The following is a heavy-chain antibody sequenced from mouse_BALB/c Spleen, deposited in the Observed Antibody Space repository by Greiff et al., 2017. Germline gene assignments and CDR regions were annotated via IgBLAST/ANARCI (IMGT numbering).Heavy chain of an antibody. V-gene: IGHV5-4*02. CDR2: ISDGGSYS. D-gene: IGHD2-4*01. J-gene: IGHJ4*01. CDR3: ARPVDYDLHAMDY. CDR1: GFTFSDYY. Sequence: VQAVESGGGLVKPGGSLKLSCAASGFTFSDYYMYWVRQTPEKRPEWVATISDGGSYSYYPDSVKGRFTISRDNANNNLYLQMSSLKSEDTAMYCCARPVDYDLHAMDYWGQGTSVTVSS.